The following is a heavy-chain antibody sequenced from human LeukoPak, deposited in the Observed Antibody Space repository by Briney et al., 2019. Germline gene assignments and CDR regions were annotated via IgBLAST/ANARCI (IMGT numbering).Heavy chain of an antibody. CDR3: ARELEYYYDSSGYLYY. D-gene: IGHD3-22*01. J-gene: IGHJ4*02. CDR1: GFTFSSYA. V-gene: IGHV3-30-3*01. Sequence: AGGSLRLSCAASGFTFSSYAMHWVRQAPGKGLEWVAVISYDGSNKYYADSVKGRITISRDNSKNTLYLQMNSLRAEDTAVYYCARELEYYYDSSGYLYYWGQGTLVTVSS. CDR2: ISYDGSNK.